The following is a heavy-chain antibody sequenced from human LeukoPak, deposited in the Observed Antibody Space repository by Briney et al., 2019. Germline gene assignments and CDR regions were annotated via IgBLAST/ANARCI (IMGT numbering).Heavy chain of an antibody. J-gene: IGHJ4*02. Sequence: PGRSLSLSCAASGFTSSLFGMHWVRQAPGKGLEWVALISYDGSNKWYADSVEGRFTTSRDNSKNTLYLQMSSLRAEDTAVYYCAKDEPGISATRPDYWGQGTLVSVSS. D-gene: IGHD6-19*01. V-gene: IGHV3-30*18. CDR1: GFTSSLFG. CDR2: ISYDGSNK. CDR3: AKDEPGISATRPDY.